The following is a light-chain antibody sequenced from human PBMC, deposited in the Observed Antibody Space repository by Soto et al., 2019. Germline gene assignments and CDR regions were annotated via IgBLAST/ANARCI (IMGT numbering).Light chain of an antibody. Sequence: DIVLTQSPVTLSLPPGERATLSCRASQSVRSSYLAWYQQKFGQAPRLLIYGASSRATGIPDRFSGSGSGTDFTLTISRLETEDFAVYYCQQYGSSSWTFGQGTKVDIK. CDR2: GAS. CDR1: QSVRSSY. CDR3: QQYGSSSWT. V-gene: IGKV3-20*01. J-gene: IGKJ1*01.